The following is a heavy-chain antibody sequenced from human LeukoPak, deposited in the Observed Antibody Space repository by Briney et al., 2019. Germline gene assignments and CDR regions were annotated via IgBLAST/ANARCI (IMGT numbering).Heavy chain of an antibody. J-gene: IGHJ3*02. CDR1: GGSISSGSYY. Sequence: SETLSLTCTVSGGSISSGSYYWSWIRQPAGKGLEWIGRIYTSGSTNYNPSLKSRVTISVDTSKNQFSLKLSSVTAADTAVYYCASKRDLLWFGELLYHDAFDIWGQGTMVTVSS. CDR2: IYTSGST. V-gene: IGHV4-61*02. D-gene: IGHD3-10*01. CDR3: ASKRDLLWFGELLYHDAFDI.